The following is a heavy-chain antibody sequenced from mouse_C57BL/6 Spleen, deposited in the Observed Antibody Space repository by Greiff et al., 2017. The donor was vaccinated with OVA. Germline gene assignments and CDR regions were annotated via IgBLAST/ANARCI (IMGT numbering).Heavy chain of an antibody. CDR2: IHPSDSDT. J-gene: IGHJ4*01. D-gene: IGHD1-2*01. V-gene: IGHV1-74*01. CDR1: GYTFTSYW. Sequence: VQLQQPGAELVKPGASVKVSCKASGYTFTSYWMHWVKQRPGQGLEWIGRIHPSDSDTNYNQKFKGKATLTVDKSSSTAYMQLSSLTSEDSAVYDCAIPSHYDGRGYAMDYWGQGTSVTVSS. CDR3: AIPSHYDGRGYAMDY.